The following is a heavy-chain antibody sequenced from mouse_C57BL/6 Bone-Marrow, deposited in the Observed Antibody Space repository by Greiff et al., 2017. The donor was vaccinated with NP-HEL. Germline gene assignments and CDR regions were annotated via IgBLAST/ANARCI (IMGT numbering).Heavy chain of an antibody. J-gene: IGHJ4*01. CDR3: ARIYYDYDGAMDY. CDR2: IYPGSGST. Sequence: QVQLQQPGAELVKPGASVKMSCKASGYTFTSYWITWVKQRPGQGLEWIGDIYPGSGSTNYNEKFKSKATLTVDKSSSTAYMQLSSLTSEDSAVYYCARIYYDYDGAMDYWGQGTSVTVSS. V-gene: IGHV1-55*01. D-gene: IGHD2-4*01. CDR1: GYTFTSYW.